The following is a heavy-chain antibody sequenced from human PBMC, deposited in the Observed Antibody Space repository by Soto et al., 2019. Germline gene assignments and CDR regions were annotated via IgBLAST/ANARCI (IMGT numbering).Heavy chain of an antibody. Sequence: XGTLSITCTVSSDSISSYYWSWIRQPPGKRLEWIGYISYSGSTDYNPSLKSRVTISGDTSKNQFSLKVSSVTAADTAVYYCARGTSWQLPFDYWGQGTLVTVSS. CDR2: ISYSGST. J-gene: IGHJ4*02. CDR3: ARGTSWQLPFDY. D-gene: IGHD6-13*01. V-gene: IGHV4-59*01. CDR1: SDSISSYY.